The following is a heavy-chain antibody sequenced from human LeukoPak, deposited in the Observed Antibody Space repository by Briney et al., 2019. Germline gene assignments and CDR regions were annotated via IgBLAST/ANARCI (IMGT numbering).Heavy chain of an antibody. CDR1: GGSISNYY. J-gene: IGHJ4*02. D-gene: IGHD2-15*01. CDR3: AGYCGGGSCADS. Sequence: SETLSLTCTVSGGSISNYYWSWIRQPPGKGLEWIGFLYYSGSTTYSPSLKSRVTISVDTSKNQVSLQLNSVTAADTAVYYCAGYCGGGSCADSWGQGTLVTVSS. V-gene: IGHV4-59*08. CDR2: LYYSGST.